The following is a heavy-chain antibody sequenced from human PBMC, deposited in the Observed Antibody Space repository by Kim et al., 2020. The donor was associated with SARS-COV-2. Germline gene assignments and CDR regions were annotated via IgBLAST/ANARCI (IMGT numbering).Heavy chain of an antibody. D-gene: IGHD1-26*01. CDR2: IQPSGST. CDR3: VRVGSDLGY. Sequence: SETLSLTCSVSGASISSYYWNWIRQSAGKGLEWIGRIQPSGSTNYNPSLKSRVTMSVDTSKNQFSLKLSSVTAADTAVYYCVRVGSDLGYWGQGALVTVS. J-gene: IGHJ4*02. V-gene: IGHV4-4*07. CDR1: GASISSYY.